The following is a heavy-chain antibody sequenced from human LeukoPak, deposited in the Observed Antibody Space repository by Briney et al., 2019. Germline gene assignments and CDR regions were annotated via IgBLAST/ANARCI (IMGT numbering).Heavy chain of an antibody. J-gene: IGHJ6*02. Sequence: GGSLRLSCAASGFTFFSYGMHWVRQAPGKGLEWMAVVSFDGGNRYYADSVRGRFSISRDNSKNTLYLRMNSLRADDTAVYYCAKDRGDGTYCSGGSCYSDYYYGMDVWGQGTTVTVSS. V-gene: IGHV3-30*18. D-gene: IGHD2-15*01. CDR2: VSFDGGNR. CDR1: GFTFFSYG. CDR3: AKDRGDGTYCSGGSCYSDYYYGMDV.